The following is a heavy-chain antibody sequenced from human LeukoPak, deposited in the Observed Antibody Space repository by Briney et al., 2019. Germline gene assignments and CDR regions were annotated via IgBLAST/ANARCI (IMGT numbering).Heavy chain of an antibody. Sequence: GGSLGLSCEASGFTLRSYGMHWVLEAPGKGVGCGAFIRYNGSNKYYADSVKGRFTISRDNSKNTLYLQMNSLRAEDTAVYYCAKWTPAAMGEDAFDIWGQGTMVTVSS. CDR2: IRYNGSNK. CDR3: AKWTPAAMGEDAFDI. CDR1: GFTLRSYG. D-gene: IGHD2-2*01. J-gene: IGHJ3*02. V-gene: IGHV3-30*02.